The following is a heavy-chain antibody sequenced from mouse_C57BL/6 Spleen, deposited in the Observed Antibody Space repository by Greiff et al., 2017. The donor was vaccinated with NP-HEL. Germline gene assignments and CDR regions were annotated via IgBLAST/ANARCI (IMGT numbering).Heavy chain of an antibody. CDR3: ARTDYYGSSYYYAMDY. J-gene: IGHJ4*01. D-gene: IGHD1-1*01. V-gene: IGHV1-64*01. Sequence: QVQLQQPGAELVQPGASVKLSCTASGYTFTSYWMHWVKQRPGQGLEWIGMIHPNSGSTNYNEKFKSKATLTVDKSSSTAYMQLSSLTSEDSAVYYCARTDYYGSSYYYAMDYWGQGTSVTVSS. CDR1: GYTFTSYW. CDR2: IHPNSGST.